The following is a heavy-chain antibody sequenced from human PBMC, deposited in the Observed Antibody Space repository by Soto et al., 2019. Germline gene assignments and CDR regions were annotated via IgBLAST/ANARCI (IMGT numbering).Heavy chain of an antibody. V-gene: IGHV3-15*01. J-gene: IGHJ6*02. D-gene: IGHD3-10*01. CDR2: IKSKTDGGTT. CDR1: GFTFSNAW. Sequence: PGGSLRLSCAASGFTFSNAWMSWVRQAPGKGLEWVGRIKSKTDGGTTDYAAPVKGRFTISRDDSKNTLYLQMNSLKTEDTAVYYCTTVPSSGLWYYYYGMDVWGQGTTVTVSS. CDR3: TTVPSSGLWYYYYGMDV.